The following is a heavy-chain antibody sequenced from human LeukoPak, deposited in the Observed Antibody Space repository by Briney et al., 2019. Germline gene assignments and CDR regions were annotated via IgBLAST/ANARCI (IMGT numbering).Heavy chain of an antibody. CDR1: GGTFSSYA. Sequence: ASVKVSCKASGGTFSSYAISWVRQAPGQGLEWMGGIIPIFGTANYAQKFQGRVTITADESTSTAYMELSSLRSEDTAVYYCARDPLRRFDQWGQGTLVTVSS. V-gene: IGHV1-69*01. CDR3: ARDPLRRFDQ. J-gene: IGHJ4*02. CDR2: IIPIFGTA.